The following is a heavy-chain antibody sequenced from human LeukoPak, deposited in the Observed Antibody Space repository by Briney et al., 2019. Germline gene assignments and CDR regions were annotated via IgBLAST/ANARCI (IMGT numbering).Heavy chain of an antibody. J-gene: IGHJ3*02. Sequence: SETLSLTCTVSGGSISSYYWSWIRQPPGKGLEWIGYIYYSGSTNYNPSLKSRVTISVDTSKNQFSLKLSSVAAADTAVYYCARWPYYDFWSGYYKGNAFDIWGQGTMVTVSS. V-gene: IGHV4-59*01. CDR1: GGSISSYY. CDR2: IYYSGST. D-gene: IGHD3-3*01. CDR3: ARWPYYDFWSGYYKGNAFDI.